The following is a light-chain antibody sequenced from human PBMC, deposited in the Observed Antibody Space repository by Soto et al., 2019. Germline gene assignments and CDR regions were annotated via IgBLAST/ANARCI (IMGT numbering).Light chain of an antibody. V-gene: IGKV3-15*01. Sequence: VITQSPATLSVSPGERATLSCRASQSVSSNLVWYQQKPGQAPRLLIYAASTRATGIPARFSGSGSGTEFTLTINSLQSEDFAVYYCQQYNDWVTFGGGTKVDIK. CDR3: QQYNDWVT. J-gene: IGKJ4*01. CDR2: AAS. CDR1: QSVSSN.